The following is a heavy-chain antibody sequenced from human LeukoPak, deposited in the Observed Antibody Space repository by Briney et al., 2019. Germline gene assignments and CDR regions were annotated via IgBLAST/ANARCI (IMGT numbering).Heavy chain of an antibody. CDR1: GGSFSGYY. J-gene: IGHJ4*02. Sequence: SETLSLTCAVYGGSFSGYYWSWIRQPPGKGLEWIGEINHSGSINYNPSLKSRVTISVDTSKNQFSLKLSSVTAADTAVYYCARGAFRVGYYDSSGYYDYWGQGTLVTVSS. CDR2: INHSGSI. CDR3: ARGAFRVGYYDSSGYYDY. V-gene: IGHV4-34*01. D-gene: IGHD3-22*01.